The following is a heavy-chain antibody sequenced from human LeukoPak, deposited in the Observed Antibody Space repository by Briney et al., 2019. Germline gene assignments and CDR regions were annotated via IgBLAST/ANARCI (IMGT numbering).Heavy chain of an antibody. D-gene: IGHD6-6*01. CDR3: ALTEYSSSFHWFDP. CDR1: GGTFSSYA. CDR2: IIPIFGTA. J-gene: IGHJ5*02. V-gene: IGHV1-69*01. Sequence: SVKVSCKASGGTFSSYAISWVRQAPGQGLEWMGGIIPIFGTANYAQKFQGRVTITADESTSTAYMELSSLRSEDTAVYYCALTEYSSSFHWFDPWGQGTLVTVSS.